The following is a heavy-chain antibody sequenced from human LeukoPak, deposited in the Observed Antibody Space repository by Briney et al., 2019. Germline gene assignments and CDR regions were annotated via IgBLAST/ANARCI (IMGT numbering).Heavy chain of an antibody. D-gene: IGHD3-22*01. J-gene: IGHJ4*02. CDR1: GHTFTSYG. Sequence: ASVKVSCKASGHTFTSYGISWVRQAPGQGLEWMGWISAYNGNTNYAQKLQGRVTMTTDTSTSTAYMELRSLRSDDTAVYYCARNHYYDSSGQPYYFDYWGQGTLVTVSS. CDR2: ISAYNGNT. V-gene: IGHV1-18*01. CDR3: ARNHYYDSSGQPYYFDY.